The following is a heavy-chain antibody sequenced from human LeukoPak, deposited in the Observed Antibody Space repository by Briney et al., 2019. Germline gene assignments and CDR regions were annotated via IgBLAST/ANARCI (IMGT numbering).Heavy chain of an antibody. J-gene: IGHJ4*02. CDR3: ARGVVEEDVY. Sequence: ASVKVSSKASGYTFTGSYMHWVSHTPRQGPEWMGWINPYSGGTHYAQKFQGRLTMTRGTSISTAYMELSRLRADDTAVYYCARGVVEEDVYWGQGTLVTVSS. CDR1: GYTFTGSY. CDR2: INPYSGGT. V-gene: IGHV1-2*02. D-gene: IGHD3-22*01.